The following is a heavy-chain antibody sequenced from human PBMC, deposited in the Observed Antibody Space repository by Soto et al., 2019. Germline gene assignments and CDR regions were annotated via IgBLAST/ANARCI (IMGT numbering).Heavy chain of an antibody. CDR3: EIGGSAWHY. D-gene: IGHD5-12*01. V-gene: IGHV5-10-1*01. J-gene: IGHJ4*02. CDR1: GYTFTTYW. CDR2: IAPSDSST. Sequence: EVQLVQSGAEVKEPGESLRISCEVSGYTFTTYWISWVRQMPGKGLEWMGRIAPSDSSTDYSPSFQGHVTISADTSISTAYLQWNSLKASHTAIYYWEIGGSAWHYWGQGTLVTAPS.